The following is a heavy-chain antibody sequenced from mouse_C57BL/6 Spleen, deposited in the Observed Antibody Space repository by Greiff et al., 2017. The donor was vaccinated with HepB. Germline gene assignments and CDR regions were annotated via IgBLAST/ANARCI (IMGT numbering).Heavy chain of an antibody. CDR3: ARFRGILGFAY. CDR1: GYTFTSYW. V-gene: IGHV1-69*01. CDR2: IDPSDSYT. Sequence: QVQLQQPGAELVMPGASVKLSCKASGYTFTSYWMHWVKQRPGQGLEWIGEIDPSDSYTNYNQKFKGKSTLTVDKSSSTAYMQLSSLTSEDSAVYYCARFRGILGFAYWGQGTLVTVSA. J-gene: IGHJ3*01. D-gene: IGHD4-1*01.